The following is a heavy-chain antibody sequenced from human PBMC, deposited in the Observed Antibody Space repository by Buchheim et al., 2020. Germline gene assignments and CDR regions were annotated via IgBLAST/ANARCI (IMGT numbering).Heavy chain of an antibody. Sequence: QVQLVESGGGVVQPGGSLRLSCAASRLTFSSYGMHWVRQAPGKGLEWVAVISYDGSHKYYGDSVKGRFSISRDNSKNLLYLPMNNLGAEDTAVYYCAKDLVPDCSSTSCYVYPYYYYGMDIWGKGTT. D-gene: IGHD2-2*01. V-gene: IGHV3-30*18. J-gene: IGHJ6*04. CDR2: ISYDGSHK. CDR3: AKDLVPDCSSTSCYVYPYYYYGMDI. CDR1: RLTFSSYG.